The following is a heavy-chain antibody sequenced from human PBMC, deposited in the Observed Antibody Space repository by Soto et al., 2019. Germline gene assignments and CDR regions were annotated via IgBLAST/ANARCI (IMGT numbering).Heavy chain of an antibody. CDR1: GGSISSYY. V-gene: IGHV4-59*01. CDR2: IYYSGST. Sequence: PSETLSLTCTVSGGSISSYYWSWIRQPPGKGLEWIGYIYYSGSTNYNPSLKSRVTISVDTSKNQFSLKLSSVTAADTAVYYCAKVGVLRFLEWLLGDYFDYWGQGTLVTVSS. CDR3: AKVGVLRFLEWLLGDYFDY. D-gene: IGHD3-3*01. J-gene: IGHJ4*02.